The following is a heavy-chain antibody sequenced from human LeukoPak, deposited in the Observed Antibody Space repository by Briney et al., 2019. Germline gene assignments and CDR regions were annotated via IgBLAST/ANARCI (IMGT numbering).Heavy chain of an antibody. V-gene: IGHV4-34*01. CDR2: INHSGST. CDR1: GGSFSGYY. J-gene: IGHJ4*02. D-gene: IGHD6-13*01. Sequence: PSETLSLTCAVYGGSFSGYYWSWIRQPPGKGLEWIGEINHSGSTYYNPSLRSRVTISVDTSKNQFSLKLTSVTAADTAVYYCARDFPSTQSYSSSWSWDYWGQGTLVTVSS. CDR3: ARDFPSTQSYSSSWSWDY.